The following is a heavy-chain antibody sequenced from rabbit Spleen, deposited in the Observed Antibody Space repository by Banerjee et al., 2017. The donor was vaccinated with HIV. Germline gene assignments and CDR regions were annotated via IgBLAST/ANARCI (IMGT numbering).Heavy chain of an antibody. J-gene: IGHJ4*01. V-gene: IGHV1S45*01. D-gene: IGHD2-1*01. CDR3: ARGSATMTMVITGFYFNL. Sequence: QEQLVESGGGLVQPEGSLALTCTASGFSFSTDYYMCWVRQAPGKGLECIACIYGGVIGSTYYATWAKGRFTISKTSSTTVTLQMTSLTAADTATYFCARGSATMTMVITGFYFNLWGPGTLVTVS. CDR2: IYGGVIGST. CDR1: GFSFSTDYY.